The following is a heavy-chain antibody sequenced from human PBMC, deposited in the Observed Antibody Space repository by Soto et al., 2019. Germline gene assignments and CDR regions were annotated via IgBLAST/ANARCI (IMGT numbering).Heavy chain of an antibody. CDR2: INPSGGST. Sequence: GASVKVSCKAPGYTFTSYYMHWVRQAPGQGLEWMGIINPSGGSTSYAQKFQGRVTMTRDTSTSTVYMELSSLRSEDTAVYYCARVLAGSYVEPRYYYGMDVWGQGTTVTVSS. V-gene: IGHV1-46*01. D-gene: IGHD3-10*01. J-gene: IGHJ6*02. CDR1: GYTFTSYY. CDR3: ARVLAGSYVEPRYYYGMDV.